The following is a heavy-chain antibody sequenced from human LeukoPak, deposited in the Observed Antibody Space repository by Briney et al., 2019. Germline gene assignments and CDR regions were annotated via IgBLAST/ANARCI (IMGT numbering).Heavy chain of an antibody. V-gene: IGHV3-21*01. CDR1: GFTFRSYS. CDR2: ISSSSTYI. Sequence: PGGSLRLSCAASGFTFRSYSMNWVRQAPGKGLEWVSSISSSSTYIYYADSVKGRFTISRDYAKNSLYLQISSLRAEDTAVYYCARDPRYDTAGYYYGPYYFDYWGQGTPVTVSS. J-gene: IGHJ4*02. CDR3: ARDPRYDTAGYYYGPYYFDY. D-gene: IGHD3-22*01.